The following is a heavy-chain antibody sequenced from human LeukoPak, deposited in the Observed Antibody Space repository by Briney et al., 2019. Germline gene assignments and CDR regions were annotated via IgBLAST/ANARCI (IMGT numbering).Heavy chain of an antibody. CDR2: IYTSGST. V-gene: IGHV4-4*07. CDR3: AGSRGFGELSYGMDV. Sequence: PSETLSLTCTVSGGSISSYYWSWIRQPAGKGLEWIGRIYTSGSTNYNPSLKSRVTMSVDTSKNQFSLKLSSATAADTAVYYCAGSRGFGELSYGMDVWGQGTTVTVSS. J-gene: IGHJ6*02. CDR1: GGSISSYY. D-gene: IGHD3-10*01.